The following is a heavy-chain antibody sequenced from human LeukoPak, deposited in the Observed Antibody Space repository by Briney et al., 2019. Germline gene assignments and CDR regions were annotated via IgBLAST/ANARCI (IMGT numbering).Heavy chain of an antibody. CDR2: ISGSGSNT. J-gene: IGHJ6*02. CDR1: GFRFCSSA. V-gene: IGHV3-23*01. CDR3: ASKKGNFYDSSGDV. Sequence: GGSLRLSSAPPGFRFCSSALSWVRQAPGQGLEWVSAISGSGSNTYYAGSVKGRFTIFRDNSKNVVFLQMNSLRAEDTALYYCASKKGNFYDSSGDVWGQGTSVTVSS. D-gene: IGHD3-22*01.